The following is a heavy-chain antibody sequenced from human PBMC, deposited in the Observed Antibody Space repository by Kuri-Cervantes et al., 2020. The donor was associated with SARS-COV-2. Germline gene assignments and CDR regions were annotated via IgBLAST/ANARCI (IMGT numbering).Heavy chain of an antibody. CDR1: GFTFSSYG. Sequence: GGSLRLSCAASGFTFSSYGMHWVRQAPGKGLEWVAVISYDGSNKYYADSVKGPFTISRDNSKNSLYLQMTSLRAEDTAVYYCAKEYSGSWGYGYWGQGTLVTVSS. CDR3: AKEYSGSWGYGY. D-gene: IGHD1-26*01. J-gene: IGHJ4*02. V-gene: IGHV3-30*18. CDR2: ISYDGSNK.